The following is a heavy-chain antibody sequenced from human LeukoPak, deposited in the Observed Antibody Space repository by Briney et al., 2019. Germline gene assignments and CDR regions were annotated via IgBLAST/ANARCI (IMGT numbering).Heavy chain of an antibody. CDR3: ARHCSGGSCYSAFDH. J-gene: IGHJ4*02. V-gene: IGHV4-59*08. Sequence: SETLSLTCTVSGGSISTYYWSWFRQPPGKGLEWIGYIYYNGNTNYNPSLKSRVTISVDTSKNQFSLKLSSVTAADTAVYYCARHCSGGSCYSAFDHWGQGTLVTVSS. CDR1: GGSISTYY. CDR2: IYYNGNT. D-gene: IGHD2-15*01.